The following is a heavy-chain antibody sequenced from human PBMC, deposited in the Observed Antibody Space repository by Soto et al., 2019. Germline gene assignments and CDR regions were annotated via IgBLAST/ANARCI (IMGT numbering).Heavy chain of an antibody. CDR1: GFTFSSYW. D-gene: IGHD3-10*01. CDR3: ARVSGSYFSYWFDP. Sequence: GGSLRLSCAASGFTFSSYWMSSVRQAPGKGLEWVANIKQDGSEKYYVDSVKGRFTISRDNAKNSLYLQMNSLRAEDTAVYYCARVSGSYFSYWFDPWGQGTLVTVSS. V-gene: IGHV3-7*01. CDR2: IKQDGSEK. J-gene: IGHJ5*02.